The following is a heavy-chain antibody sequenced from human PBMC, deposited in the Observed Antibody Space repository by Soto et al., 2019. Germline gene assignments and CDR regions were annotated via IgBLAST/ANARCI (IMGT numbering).Heavy chain of an antibody. D-gene: IGHD4-17*01. J-gene: IGHJ5*02. V-gene: IGHV3-30*18. CDR1: GFTFSSYG. CDR2: ISYDGSNK. Sequence: QVQLLESGGGVVQPGRSLRLSCAASGFTFSSYGMHWVRQAPGKGLEWVAVISYDGSNKYYADPVKGRFTISRDNFKNTLYRQRNSMRAADTAVYYCSKDIWDTVTTQNGHFAPWCHGSLVTVSS. CDR3: SKDIWDTVTTQNGHFAP.